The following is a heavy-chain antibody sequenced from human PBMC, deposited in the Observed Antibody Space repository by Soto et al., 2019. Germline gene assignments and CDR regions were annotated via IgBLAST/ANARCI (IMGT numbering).Heavy chain of an antibody. Sequence: EVHLVESGGGLVQPGGSLRLSCAASGFTFSSYDMNWVRQAPGQVLEWVSHISTTVGTTYYADAVKGRFTISRDNANNCLYLQMTSLTAEDRAVYYCARGYTGGWSRGGYFDYWGRGILVSVSS. CDR2: ISTTVGTT. CDR1: GFTFSSYD. CDR3: ARGYTGGWSRGGYFDY. D-gene: IGHD6-19*01. J-gene: IGHJ4*02. V-gene: IGHV3-48*03.